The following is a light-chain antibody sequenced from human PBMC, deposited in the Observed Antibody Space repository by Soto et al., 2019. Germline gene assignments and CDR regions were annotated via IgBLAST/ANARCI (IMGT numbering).Light chain of an antibody. Sequence: DIALAHSPGTLSLSPGERATLSCRASQSVSSSNLARYQQKPGQAPRPLIYGASSRATGIPDRLSGSGSGTDFTLYISRMEPEDFAVYYCQQYVGSPWTFGQGTKVDIK. CDR3: QQYVGSPWT. CDR2: GAS. CDR1: QSVSSSN. V-gene: IGKV3-20*01. J-gene: IGKJ1*01.